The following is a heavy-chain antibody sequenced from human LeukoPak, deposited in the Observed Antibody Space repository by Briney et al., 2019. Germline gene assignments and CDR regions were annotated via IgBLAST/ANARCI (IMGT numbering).Heavy chain of an antibody. CDR2: ISGSGGST. CDR3: AKDTYYYDSIT. J-gene: IGHJ5*02. Sequence: GGSLRLSGAASGFTFSSYAMSWVRQAPGKGLEWVSAISGSGGSTYYADSVKGRFTIPRDNSKNTLYLQMNSLRAEDTAVYYCAKDTYYYDSITWGQGTLVTVSS. V-gene: IGHV3-23*01. D-gene: IGHD3-22*01. CDR1: GFTFSSYA.